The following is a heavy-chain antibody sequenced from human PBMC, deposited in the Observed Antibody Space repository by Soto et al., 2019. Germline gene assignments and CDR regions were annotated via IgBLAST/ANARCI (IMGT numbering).Heavy chain of an antibody. Sequence: PSETLSLTCTVSGGSISSGGYYWSWIRQPPGKGLEWIGYISYRVDTYYSPSLKSRVTMSIDTSKNQFSLNVSSVTAADTAVYYCARVAGVAYCGSDCYHFDYWGQGTLVTVS. CDR1: GGSISSGGYY. V-gene: IGHV4-30-4*01. CDR3: ARVAGVAYCGSDCYHFDY. J-gene: IGHJ4*02. D-gene: IGHD2-21*02. CDR2: ISYRVDT.